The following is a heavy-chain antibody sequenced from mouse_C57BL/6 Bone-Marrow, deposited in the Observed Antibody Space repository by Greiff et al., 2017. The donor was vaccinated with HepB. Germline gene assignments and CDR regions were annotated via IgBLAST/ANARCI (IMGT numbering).Heavy chain of an antibody. Sequence: EVKLQESGPVLVKPGASVKMSCKASGYTFTDYYMNWVKQSHGKSLEWIGVINPYNGGTSYNQKFKGKATLTVDKSSSTAYMELNSLTSEDSALYYCARYDYGSSYEAMDYWGQGTSVTVSS. J-gene: IGHJ4*01. CDR3: ARYDYGSSYEAMDY. V-gene: IGHV1-19*01. CDR2: INPYNGGT. D-gene: IGHD1-1*01. CDR1: GYTFTDYY.